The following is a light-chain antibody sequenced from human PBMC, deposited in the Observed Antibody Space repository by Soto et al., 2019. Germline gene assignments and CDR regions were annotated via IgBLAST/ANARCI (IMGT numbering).Light chain of an antibody. V-gene: IGLV1-40*01. CDR1: SSNIGAGYE. Sequence: QSVLTQPRSGSVAPGQRVTISCTGSSSNIGAGYEAHWYQQCSRTARKLLIYENNNRPSGVPDRFSGTTSGTSATLAITGLQAEDEAEYYRQSYDSSLRGYVFGTGNQLNVL. CDR3: QSYDSSLRGYV. CDR2: ENN. J-gene: IGLJ1*01.